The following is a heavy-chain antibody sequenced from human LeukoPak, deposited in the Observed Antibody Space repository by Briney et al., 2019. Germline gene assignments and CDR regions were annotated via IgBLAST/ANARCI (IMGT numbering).Heavy chain of an antibody. CDR1: GFTFSDYW. J-gene: IGHJ4*01. CDR3: ARDGRGAGLYFDL. V-gene: IGHV3-7*01. CDR2: IKYDGTEK. Sequence: GGSLTLSCAVSGFTFSDYWMNWVRQAPGKGLEWVASIKYDGTEKSYVDSVKGRFTISRDNHRNSLYLQMSILRAEDTAVYLCARDGRGAGLYFDLWGQGTLVTVSS. D-gene: IGHD6-13*01.